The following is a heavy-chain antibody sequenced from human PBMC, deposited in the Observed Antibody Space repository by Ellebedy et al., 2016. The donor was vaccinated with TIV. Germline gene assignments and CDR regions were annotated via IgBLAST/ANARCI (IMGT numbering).Heavy chain of an antibody. CDR2: ISAYNGNT. J-gene: IGHJ6*02. D-gene: IGHD2-15*01. V-gene: IGHV1-18*01. CDR1: GYTFTSYG. CDR3: ARLASYMADMDV. Sequence: AASVKVSCKASGYTFTSYGISWVRQAPGQGLEWMGWISAYNGNTNYAQKLQGRVTITADKSTSTAYMELSSLRSEDTAVYYCARLASYMADMDVWGQGTTVTVSS.